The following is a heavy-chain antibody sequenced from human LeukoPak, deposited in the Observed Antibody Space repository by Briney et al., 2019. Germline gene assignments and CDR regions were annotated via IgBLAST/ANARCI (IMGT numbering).Heavy chain of an antibody. Sequence: GGSLSLSCAASGFTFSSYWMSWVRQAPGKGLEWVANIKQDGSEKYYVDSVKGRFTISRDNAKNSLYLQMNSLRADDTALYYCARGYCSSTSCFSAGLKDFWGQGNPVSVSS. D-gene: IGHD2-2*01. J-gene: IGHJ4*02. CDR3: ARGYCSSTSCFSAGLKDF. CDR1: GFTFSSYW. V-gene: IGHV3-7*01. CDR2: IKQDGSEK.